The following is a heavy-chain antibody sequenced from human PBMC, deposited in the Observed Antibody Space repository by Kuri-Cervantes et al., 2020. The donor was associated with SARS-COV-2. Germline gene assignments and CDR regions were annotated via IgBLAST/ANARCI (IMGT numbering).Heavy chain of an antibody. Sequence: GESLKISCTASGFTFGDYAMSWVRQAPGKGLEWVGFIRSKAYGGTTEYAASVKGRFTISRDNAKNSLYLQMNSLRAEDTAVYYCARDYCTGGVCHIREYYYYYMDVWGKGTTVTVSS. CDR1: GFTFGDYA. D-gene: IGHD2-8*02. CDR3: ARDYCTGGVCHIREYYYYYMDV. V-gene: IGHV3-49*04. CDR2: IRSKAYGGTT. J-gene: IGHJ6*03.